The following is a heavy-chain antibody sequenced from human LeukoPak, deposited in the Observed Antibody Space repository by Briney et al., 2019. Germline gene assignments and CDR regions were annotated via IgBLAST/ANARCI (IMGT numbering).Heavy chain of an antibody. CDR3: VSFYEAY. J-gene: IGHJ4*02. Sequence: GGSLRLSCAASGNYWMHWVRQAPGKGLVWVSHINSDGSWTSYADSVKGRFTISKDNAKNTVYLQMNNLRAEDTAVYYCVSFYEAYWGRGTLVTVS. CDR2: INSDGSWT. D-gene: IGHD2/OR15-2a*01. CDR1: GNYW. V-gene: IGHV3-74*01.